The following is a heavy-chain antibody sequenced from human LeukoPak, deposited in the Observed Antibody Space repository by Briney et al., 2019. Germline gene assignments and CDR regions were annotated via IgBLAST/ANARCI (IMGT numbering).Heavy chain of an antibody. CDR3: ARDLEVPGGNRLFDY. D-gene: IGHD4-23*01. CDR1: GFTFSSYS. J-gene: IGHJ4*02. Sequence: PGGSLRLSCAASGFTFSSYSMNWVRQAPGKGLEWISYITYTSGTLYYAASVKGRCTISRDNAKNSLYLQMSSLRDEDTAVYYCARDLEVPGGNRLFDYWGQGTLVTVSS. V-gene: IGHV3-48*02. CDR2: ITYTSGTL.